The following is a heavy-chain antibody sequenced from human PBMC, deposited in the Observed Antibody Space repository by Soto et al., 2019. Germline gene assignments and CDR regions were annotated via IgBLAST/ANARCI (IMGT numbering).Heavy chain of an antibody. CDR1: GGSISSSNW. Sequence: SETLSLTCAVSGGSISSSNWWSWVRQPPGKGLEWIGEIYHSGSTNYNPSLKSRVTISVDKSKNQFSLKLSSVTAADTAVYYCSRASSGLPPYFAYPAQGTPVLVSS. D-gene: IGHD6-25*01. CDR2: IYHSGST. CDR3: SRASSGLPPYFAY. V-gene: IGHV4-4*02. J-gene: IGHJ4*02.